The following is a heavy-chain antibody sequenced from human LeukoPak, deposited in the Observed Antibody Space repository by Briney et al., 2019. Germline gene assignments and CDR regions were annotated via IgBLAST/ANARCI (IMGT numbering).Heavy chain of an antibody. CDR2: IHVSRST. Sequence: SQTLSLTCTVSGDSISSDSYNWNWIRQPAGRGLEWIGRIHVSRSTNHNPSLKSRVTLSVDTSKNQFSLKLSSVTAADTAVYYCARDTYKYDSSGYYYYYYGMDVWGQGTTVTVSS. CDR1: GDSISSDSYN. V-gene: IGHV4-61*02. CDR3: ARDTYKYDSSGYYYYYYGMDV. J-gene: IGHJ6*02. D-gene: IGHD3-22*01.